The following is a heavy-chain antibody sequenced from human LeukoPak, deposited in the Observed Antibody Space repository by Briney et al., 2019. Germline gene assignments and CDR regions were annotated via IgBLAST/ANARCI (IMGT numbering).Heavy chain of an antibody. D-gene: IGHD1-14*01. V-gene: IGHV3-48*03. CDR2: ISSSGSTI. J-gene: IGHJ4*02. CDR3: ARDGAEDMNY. CDR1: GFTCSSYE. Sequence: SGGSLRLSCAASGFTCSSYEMNWVRQAPGKGLEWVSYISSSGSTIYYADSVKGRFTISRDNAKNSLYLQMNRLSAEDTGVYYCARDGAEDMNYWGQGALVTVSS.